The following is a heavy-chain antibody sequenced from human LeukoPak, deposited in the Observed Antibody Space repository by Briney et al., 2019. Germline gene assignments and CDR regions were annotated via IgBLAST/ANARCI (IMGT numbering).Heavy chain of an antibody. J-gene: IGHJ4*02. D-gene: IGHD2-2*01. CDR1: GGSVSSGSYY. V-gene: IGHV4-30-4*01. CDR3: ARGKSSTSFDY. CDR2: IYYSGST. Sequence: SETLSLTCTVSGGSVSSGSYYWSWIRQPPGKGLEWIGYIYYSGSTYYNPSLKSRVTISVDTSKNQFSLKLSSVTAADTAVYYCARGKSSTSFDYWGQGTLVTVSS.